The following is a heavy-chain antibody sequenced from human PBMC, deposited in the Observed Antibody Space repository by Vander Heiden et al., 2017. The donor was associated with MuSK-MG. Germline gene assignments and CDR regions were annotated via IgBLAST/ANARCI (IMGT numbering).Heavy chain of an antibody. CDR2: ISGSGGST. CDR1: GFPFSSYA. D-gene: IGHD6-19*01. Sequence: EVQLLESGGGLVQPGGSLRLSCAASGFPFSSYAMGWVRQAPGKGLEWVSAISGSGGSTYYADSVKGRCTISRDNSKNTLYLQMNSRRAEETAVYYCAKVLQMGSSGWLYYYGMDVWGQGTTVTVSS. CDR3: AKVLQMGSSGWLYYYGMDV. V-gene: IGHV3-23*01. J-gene: IGHJ6*02.